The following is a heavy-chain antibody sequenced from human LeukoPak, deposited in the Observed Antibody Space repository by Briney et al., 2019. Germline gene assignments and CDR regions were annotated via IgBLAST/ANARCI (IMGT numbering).Heavy chain of an antibody. J-gene: IGHJ4*02. CDR3: ARKNGLDY. CDR2: ISRGGSPI. Sequence: GGSLRLSCAASGFTFSSYEMNWVRQAPGKGLEWVSSISRGGSPIFYADSVRGRFTTSRDNAKNSLYLQMDSLRAEDTAVYYCARKNGLDYWGQGTLVTVSS. CDR1: GFTFSSYE. V-gene: IGHV3-48*03.